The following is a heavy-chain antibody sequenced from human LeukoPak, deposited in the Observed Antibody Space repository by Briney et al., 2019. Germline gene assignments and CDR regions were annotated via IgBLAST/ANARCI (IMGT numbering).Heavy chain of an antibody. CDR1: GYTFTGYY. Sequence: ASVKVSCKASGYTFTGYYMHWVRQAPGQGLEWMGWINPNSGGTNYAQKFQGRVTMTRDTSISTAYMELSRLRSDDTAVYYCARGIVSDSGRITIFGVVMTNNWFDPSGQGTLVTVSS. J-gene: IGHJ5*02. V-gene: IGHV1-2*02. CDR2: INPNSGGT. D-gene: IGHD3-3*01. CDR3: ARGIVSDSGRITIFGVVMTNNWFDP.